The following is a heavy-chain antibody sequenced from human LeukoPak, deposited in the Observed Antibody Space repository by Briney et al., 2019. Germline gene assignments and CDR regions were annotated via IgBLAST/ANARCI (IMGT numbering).Heavy chain of an antibody. J-gene: IGHJ1*01. CDR3: ARGDYDSSGYFVRPVIAEYFQH. CDR2: MNPNSGNT. Sequence: ASVKVSCKASGYTFTSYDINWVRQATGQGLEWMGWMNPNSGNTGYAQKFQGRVTMTGNTSISTAYMELSSLRSEDTAVYYCARGDYDSSGYFVRPVIAEYFQHWGQGTLVTVSS. V-gene: IGHV1-8*01. CDR1: GYTFTSYD. D-gene: IGHD3-22*01.